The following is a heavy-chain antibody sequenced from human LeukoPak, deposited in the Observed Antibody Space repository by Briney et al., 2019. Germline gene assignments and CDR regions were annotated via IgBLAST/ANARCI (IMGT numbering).Heavy chain of an antibody. Sequence: PSETLSLTCAVSGYSISSGYYWGGIRQPPGKGLEWIGSIYHSGSTYYNPSLKSRVTISVDTSKNQFSLKLSSVTAADTAVYYCAGTYCSGGSCYSELYYYYGMDVWGKGTTVTVSS. CDR1: GYSISSGYY. J-gene: IGHJ6*04. CDR2: IYHSGST. CDR3: AGTYCSGGSCYSELYYYYGMDV. D-gene: IGHD2-15*01. V-gene: IGHV4-38-2*01.